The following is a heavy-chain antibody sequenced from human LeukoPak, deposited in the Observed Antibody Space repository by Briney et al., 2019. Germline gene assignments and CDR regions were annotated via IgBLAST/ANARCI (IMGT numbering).Heavy chain of an antibody. D-gene: IGHD3-22*01. Sequence: ASVKVSCKASGYTFTSYGISWVRQAPGQGLEWMGWISAYNGNTNYAQKLQGRVTKTTDTSTSTAYMELRSLRSDDTAVYYCARGRGDSSGYYYSNNWFDPWGQGTLVTVSS. J-gene: IGHJ5*02. V-gene: IGHV1-18*01. CDR3: ARGRGDSSGYYYSNNWFDP. CDR1: GYTFTSYG. CDR2: ISAYNGNT.